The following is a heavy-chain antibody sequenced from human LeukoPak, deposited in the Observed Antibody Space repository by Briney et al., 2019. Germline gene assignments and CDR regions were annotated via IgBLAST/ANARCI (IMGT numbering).Heavy chain of an antibody. CDR2: ISSSSTYI. CDR3: AREPTVTIL. Sequence: GGSLRLSCAASGFTFSRYSMNWVRQTPGKGLEWVSSISSSSTYIYYADSVKGRFTISRDNAKNSLYLQMNSLGADDTAVYYCAREPTVTILWGQGTLVTVSS. D-gene: IGHD4-11*01. J-gene: IGHJ4*02. CDR1: GFTFSRYS. V-gene: IGHV3-21*01.